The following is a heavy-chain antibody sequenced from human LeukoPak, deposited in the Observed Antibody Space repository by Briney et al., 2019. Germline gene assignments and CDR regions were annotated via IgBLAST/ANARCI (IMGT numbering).Heavy chain of an antibody. Sequence: SETLSLTCTVSGTSSSSYYWSWLRQPPGKGPEWIGYVTYTGSKYNPSLKSRVTISTDRSKKEVSLRLSSVTAADTAMYFCARHVDTALIGAFHIWGQGTMVTVS. J-gene: IGHJ3*02. D-gene: IGHD5-18*01. CDR2: VTYTGS. CDR1: GTSSSSYY. V-gene: IGHV4-59*08. CDR3: ARHVDTALIGAFHI.